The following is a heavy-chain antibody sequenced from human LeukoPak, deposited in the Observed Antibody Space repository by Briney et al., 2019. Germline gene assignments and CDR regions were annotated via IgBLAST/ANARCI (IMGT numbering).Heavy chain of an antibody. CDR2: ISSSGSTI. CDR1: GFTLRSYE. J-gene: IGHJ4*02. Sequence: GGSLRLSWAASGFTLRSYEMNWVRQAPGKGLVWVSYISSSGSTIYYADSVKGRFTISRDNANNSLYLLMNSLRAEDTAVYYCARNFGRYYPDDYWGQGTLVTVSS. D-gene: IGHD2-21*01. V-gene: IGHV3-48*03. CDR3: ARNFGRYYPDDY.